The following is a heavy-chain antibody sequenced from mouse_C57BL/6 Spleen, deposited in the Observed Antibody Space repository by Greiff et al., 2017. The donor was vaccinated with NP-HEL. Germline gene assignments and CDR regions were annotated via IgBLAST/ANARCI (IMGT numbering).Heavy chain of an antibody. CDR2: IDPSDSYT. CDR3: ASRGYGSSFFAY. J-gene: IGHJ3*01. Sequence: VQLQQPGAELVMPGASVKLSCKASGYTFTSYWMHWVKQRPGQGLEWIGEIDPSDSYTNYNQKFKGKSTLTVDKSSSTAYMQLSSLTSEDSAVYYCASRGYGSSFFAYWGQGTLVTVSA. D-gene: IGHD1-1*01. V-gene: IGHV1-69*01. CDR1: GYTFTSYW.